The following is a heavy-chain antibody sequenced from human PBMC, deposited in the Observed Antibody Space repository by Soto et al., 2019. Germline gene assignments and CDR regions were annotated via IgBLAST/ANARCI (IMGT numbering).Heavy chain of an antibody. CDR1: GGSIIGYY. J-gene: IGHJ6*02. CDR2: VHYRGNT. D-gene: IGHD2-15*01. CDR3: ARGRYCSGDSCKSYFYYYGMDV. Sequence: SETLSLTCTVSGGSIIGYYWSWIREPPGKGPESIGYVHYRGNTDYNPSLKSRVTISVDTSKNQFSLKLSSVTAADTAVYYCARGRYCSGDSCKSYFYYYGMDVWGQGTTVTVSS. V-gene: IGHV4-59*01.